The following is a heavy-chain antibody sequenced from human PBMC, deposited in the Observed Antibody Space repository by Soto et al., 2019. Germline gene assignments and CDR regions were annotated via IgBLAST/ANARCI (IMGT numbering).Heavy chain of an antibody. Sequence: QVQLVESGGGVVQPGRSLRLSCAASGFTFSSYAMHWVRQAPGNGLEWVAVIWYDGSNKNYADSVKGRFTISRDNSKNALYLQMNSLRTEATAVYYCAKARHGSGTYSYFDYWGPGILVTVSS. CDR3: AKARHGSGTYSYFDY. D-gene: IGHD3-10*01. J-gene: IGHJ4*02. V-gene: IGHV3-30*18. CDR2: IWYDGSNK. CDR1: GFTFSSYA.